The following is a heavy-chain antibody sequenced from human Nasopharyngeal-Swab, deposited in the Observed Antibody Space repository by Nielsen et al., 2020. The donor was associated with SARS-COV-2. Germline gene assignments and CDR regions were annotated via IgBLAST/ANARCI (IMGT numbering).Heavy chain of an antibody. V-gene: IGHV3-30*18. J-gene: IGHJ4*02. CDR3: AKGDSGGSTSYTDY. Sequence: WIRQPPGKGLEWVAVISYDGSNKYYADSVKGRFTISRDNSKNTLYLQMNSLRAEDTAVYYCAKGDSGGSTSYTDYWGQGTLVTVSS. D-gene: IGHD2-2*01. CDR2: ISYDGSNK.